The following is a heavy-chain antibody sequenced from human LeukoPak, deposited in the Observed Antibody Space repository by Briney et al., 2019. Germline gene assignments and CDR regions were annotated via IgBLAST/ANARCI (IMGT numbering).Heavy chain of an antibody. CDR3: ARGAQWLVSRPFDY. V-gene: IGHV3-53*01. CDR2: IYSGGST. J-gene: IGHJ4*02. D-gene: IGHD6-19*01. Sequence: GGSLRLSCAASGFTVSSNYMSWVRQAPGKGLEWVSVIYSGGSTYYADSVKGRFTISRDNSKNTLYLQMNSLRAEDTAVYYCARGAQWLVSRPFDYWGQGTLVTVSS. CDR1: GFTVSSNY.